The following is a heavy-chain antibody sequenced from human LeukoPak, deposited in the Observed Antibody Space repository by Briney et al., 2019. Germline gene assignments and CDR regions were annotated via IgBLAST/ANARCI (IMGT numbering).Heavy chain of an antibody. CDR1: GFTFSSYA. V-gene: IGHV3-23*01. D-gene: IGHD5-12*01. J-gene: IGHJ6*03. CDR2: ISGSGGST. CDR3: TTGSRGSGYFPYYYYYYMDV. Sequence: GGSLRLSCAASGFTFSSYAMSWVRQAPGKGLEWVSAISGSGGSTYYADSVKGRFTISRDNSKNTLYLQMNSLRAADTAVYYCTTGSRGSGYFPYYYYYYMDVWGKGTTVTVSS.